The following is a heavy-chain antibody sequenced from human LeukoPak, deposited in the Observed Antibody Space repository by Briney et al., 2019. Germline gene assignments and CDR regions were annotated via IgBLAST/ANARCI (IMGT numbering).Heavy chain of an antibody. J-gene: IGHJ5*02. CDR3: ARLGSSWYEGWFDP. Sequence: PSETLSLTCAVYGGSFSGYYWSWIRQPPGKGLEWIGEINHSGSTNYNPSLKSRVTISVDTSKNQFSLKLSSVTAADTAVYCCARLGSSWYEGWFDPWGQGTLVTVSS. D-gene: IGHD6-13*01. CDR2: INHSGST. CDR1: GGSFSGYY. V-gene: IGHV4-34*01.